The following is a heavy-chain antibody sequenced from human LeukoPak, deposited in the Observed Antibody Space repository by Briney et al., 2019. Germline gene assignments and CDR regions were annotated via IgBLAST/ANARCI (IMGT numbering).Heavy chain of an antibody. Sequence: GGSLRLSCAASGFSFSSYNMNWVRQAPGKGLERVSYISSSSNTIYYADSVKGRFTISRDNANNSLYLQMNSLRDEDTAVYYCARNRWFGEFLFDYWGQGTLVTVSS. CDR1: GFSFSSYN. D-gene: IGHD3-10*01. CDR3: ARNRWFGEFLFDY. V-gene: IGHV3-48*02. J-gene: IGHJ4*02. CDR2: ISSSSNTI.